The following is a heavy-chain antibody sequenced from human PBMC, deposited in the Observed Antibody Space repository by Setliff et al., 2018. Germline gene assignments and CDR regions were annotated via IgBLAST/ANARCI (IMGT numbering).Heavy chain of an antibody. D-gene: IGHD3-3*01. CDR2: ISGSGGST. CDR3: AKDLITTTVPEWLLYTPTTYFDY. CDR1: GFTFSSYA. J-gene: IGHJ4*02. Sequence: LRLSCAASGFTFSSYAMSWVRQAPGKGLEWVSAISGSGGSTYYADPVKGRFTISRDNSKNTLYLQMNSLRAEDTAVYYCAKDLITTTVPEWLLYTPTTYFDYWGQGTLVTVSS. V-gene: IGHV3-23*01.